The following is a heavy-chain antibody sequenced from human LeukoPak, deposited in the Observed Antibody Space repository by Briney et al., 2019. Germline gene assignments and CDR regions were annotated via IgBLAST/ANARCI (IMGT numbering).Heavy chain of an antibody. CDR3: ARPRWYWGSRAHAFDI. Sequence: PSETLSLTCTVSGGSISSYYWSWIRQPPGKGLEWIGYIYYSGSTNYNPSLKSRVTISVDTSKNQFSLKLSSVTAADTAVYYCARPRWYWGSRAHAFDIWGQGTMVTVSS. J-gene: IGHJ3*02. CDR1: GGSISSYY. D-gene: IGHD3-16*01. CDR2: IYYSGST. V-gene: IGHV4-59*01.